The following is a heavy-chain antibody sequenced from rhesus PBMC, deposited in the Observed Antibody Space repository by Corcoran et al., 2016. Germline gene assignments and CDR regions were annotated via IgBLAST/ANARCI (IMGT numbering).Heavy chain of an antibody. Sequence: QVQLQESGPGLVRPSETLSLTCAVSGDSFSSHWWSWIRQPPGKGLEWIGEFAGNTKTNKYNLSLKIRVTISKDASKMKLSRRVTSRTAADTAVFDCARAAGGADGPFFDPWGQGVLVTVSS. V-gene: IGHV4-80*01. CDR1: GDSFSSHW. J-gene: IGHJ4*01. D-gene: IGHD6-25*01. CDR3: ARAAGGADGPFFDP. CDR2: FAGNTKTN.